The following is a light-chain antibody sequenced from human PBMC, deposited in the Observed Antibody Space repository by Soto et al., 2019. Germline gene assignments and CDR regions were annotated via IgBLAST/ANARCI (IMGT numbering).Light chain of an antibody. V-gene: IGKV1D-16*01. CDR2: AAS. Sequence: DVQLTQSPSSLSASVGDRVTITCRASQDINSYLAWYQQKPGNAPKSLIYAASSLQTGVPSRFSCSESGKDFTLTINNLQPEDSATYYCQQYNCYLLPFGGGTKVEIK. CDR3: QQYNCYLLP. CDR1: QDINSY. J-gene: IGKJ4*01.